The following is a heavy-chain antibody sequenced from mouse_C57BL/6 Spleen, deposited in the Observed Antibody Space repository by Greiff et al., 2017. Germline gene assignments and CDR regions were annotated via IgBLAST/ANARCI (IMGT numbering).Heavy chain of an antibody. D-gene: IGHD2-5*01. CDR3: ARSSSYYSNYVAMDY. Sequence: QVHVKQSGPELVKPGASVKISCKASGYAFSSSWMNWVKQRPGKGLEWIGRIYPGDGDTNYNGKFKGKATLTADKSSSTAYMQLSSLTSEDSAVYFCARSSSYYSNYVAMDYWGQGTSVTVSS. CDR2: IYPGDGDT. V-gene: IGHV1-82*01. CDR1: GYAFSSSW. J-gene: IGHJ4*01.